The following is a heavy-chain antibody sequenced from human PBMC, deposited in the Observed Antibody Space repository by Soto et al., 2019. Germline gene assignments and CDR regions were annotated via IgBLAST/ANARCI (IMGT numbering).Heavy chain of an antibody. J-gene: IGHJ6*03. CDR3: ARDPFSGWYYMDV. CDR2: ISSSSDTI. CDR1: GFTFSSYS. V-gene: IGHV3-48*01. Sequence: EVQLVESGGGLVQPGGSLRLSCAASGFTFSSYSMNWVRQAPGKGLEWVSYISSSSDTIYYAASVKGRFTISRDKAKNSLYLQMNSLRAEDTAVYYCARDPFSGWYYMDVWGKGTTVTVSS. D-gene: IGHD6-19*01.